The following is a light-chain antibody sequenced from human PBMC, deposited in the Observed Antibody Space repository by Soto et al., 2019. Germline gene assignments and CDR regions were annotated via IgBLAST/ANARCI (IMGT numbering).Light chain of an antibody. J-gene: IGKJ5*01. Sequence: EIVLTQSPGTLSLSPGERATLSCRASQSISSSHLAWYQQKPGQAPGLLIYAASSRAAGIPDRFSGSGSGTDFTLTISRLEPEDFAVYYCQQFGSSPRTFGQGTRLEIK. CDR3: QQFGSSPRT. CDR1: QSISSSH. CDR2: AAS. V-gene: IGKV3-20*01.